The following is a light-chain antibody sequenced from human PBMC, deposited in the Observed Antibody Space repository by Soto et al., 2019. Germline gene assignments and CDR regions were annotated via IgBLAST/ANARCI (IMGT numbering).Light chain of an antibody. CDR1: QDINNY. CDR3: PQYDNLP. J-gene: IGKJ4*01. CDR2: DAS. V-gene: IGKV1-33*01. Sequence: DIQMTQSPSSLSASGGDRVTITCQASQDINNYLTWYQQKPGKAPKLLIYDASNLETGVPSRFSGRGSGTDFTFTISSLQPEDIATYYCPQYDNLPFGGGTKVELK.